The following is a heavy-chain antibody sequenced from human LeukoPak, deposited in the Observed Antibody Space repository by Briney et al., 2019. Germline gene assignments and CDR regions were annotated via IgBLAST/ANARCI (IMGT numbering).Heavy chain of an antibody. D-gene: IGHD3-9*01. CDR1: GGSISSYY. V-gene: IGHV4-59*01. J-gene: IGHJ3*02. Sequence: SETLSLTCSVSGGSISSYYWSWIRQPPGKGLEWIGYIYYSGSTNYNPSLKSRVTISVDTSKNQFSLKLSSVTAADTAVYYRARRNDILTGYRAFDIWGQGTMVTVSS. CDR3: ARRNDILTGYRAFDI. CDR2: IYYSGST.